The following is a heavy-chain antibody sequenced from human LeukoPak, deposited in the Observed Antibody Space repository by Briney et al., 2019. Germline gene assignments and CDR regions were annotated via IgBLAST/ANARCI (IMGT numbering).Heavy chain of an antibody. CDR1: GFTLSSHA. CDR2: IAYDGSSP. D-gene: IGHD6-13*01. Sequence: GGSLRLSCAASGFTLSSHAMHWVRQAPGEGLEWVAAIAYDGSSPHYGDSVKGRSIISRDNSKSALYLQMNSLRVEDTGIYYCARVGGSNWHPLDYWGQGTLVTVSS. CDR3: ARVGGSNWHPLDY. J-gene: IGHJ4*02. V-gene: IGHV3-30-3*01.